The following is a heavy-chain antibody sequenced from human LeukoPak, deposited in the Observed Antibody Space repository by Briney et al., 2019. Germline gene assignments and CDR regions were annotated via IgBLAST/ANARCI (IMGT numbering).Heavy chain of an antibody. D-gene: IGHD3-10*01. CDR3: AKGGSYGSGPSFDY. CDR2: ISYDGSNK. J-gene: IGHJ4*02. CDR1: GFTFSSYG. Sequence: GGSLRLSCAASGFTFSSYGMHWVRQAPGKGLEWVAVISYDGSNKYYADSVKGRFTISRDNSKNTLYLQMNSLSAEDRAVYYCAKGGSYGSGPSFDYWGQGTLVTVSS. V-gene: IGHV3-30*18.